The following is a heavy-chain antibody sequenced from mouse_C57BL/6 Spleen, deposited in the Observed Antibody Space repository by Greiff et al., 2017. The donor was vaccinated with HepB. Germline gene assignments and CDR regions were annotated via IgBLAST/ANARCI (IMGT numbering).Heavy chain of an antibody. CDR1: GYSFTGYY. CDR2: INPSTGGT. Sequence: EVQLQQSGPELVKPGASVKISCKASGYSFTGYYMHWVKQSSEKSLEWIGEINPSTGGTSYNQKFKGKATLTVDKSSSTAYMQLKSLTSEDSAVYYCARSGFITTVVATGDAMDYWGQGTSVTVSS. D-gene: IGHD1-1*01. V-gene: IGHV1-43*01. J-gene: IGHJ4*01. CDR3: ARSGFITTVVATGDAMDY.